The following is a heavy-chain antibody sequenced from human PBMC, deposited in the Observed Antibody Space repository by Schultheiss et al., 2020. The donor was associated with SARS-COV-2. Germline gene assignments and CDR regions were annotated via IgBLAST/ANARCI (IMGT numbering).Heavy chain of an antibody. J-gene: IGHJ6*02. D-gene: IGHD3-3*01. Sequence: SETLSLTCAVYGGSFSGYYWSWIRQPPGKGLEWIGEIYHSGSTNYNPSLKSRVSISVDTTKNHFSLKLNSVTAADTAVYYCARDEKKDFWSGYYTNYYYGMDVWGQGTTVTVSS. V-gene: IGHV4-34*01. CDR3: ARDEKKDFWSGYYTNYYYGMDV. CDR1: GGSFSGYY. CDR2: IYHSGST.